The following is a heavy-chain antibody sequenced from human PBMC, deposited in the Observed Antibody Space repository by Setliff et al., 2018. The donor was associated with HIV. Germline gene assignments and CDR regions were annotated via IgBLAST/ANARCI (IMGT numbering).Heavy chain of an antibody. Sequence: ASVKVSCKASGYAFTIYGITWVRQAPGQGLEWMGWISGHSDSRKYGQKFDGRVTLTMDTSTSTAYMELMKLTPDDTAVYYCARGWELNAWGQGTPSTV. J-gene: IGHJ5*02. D-gene: IGHD1-26*01. CDR2: ISGHSDSR. V-gene: IGHV1-18*01. CDR1: GYAFTIYG. CDR3: ARGWELNA.